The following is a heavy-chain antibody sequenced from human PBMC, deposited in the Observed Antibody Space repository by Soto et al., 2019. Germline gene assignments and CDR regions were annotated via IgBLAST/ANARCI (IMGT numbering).Heavy chain of an antibody. J-gene: IGHJ4*02. D-gene: IGHD1-20*01. V-gene: IGHV3-30-3*01. CDR3: ARGSMYNWNQSPPDS. CDR2: ISYDGSNK. Sequence: SLILSCAGSVFTFKTYTFHWGRQPPGKGLEWVAVISYDGSNKYYADSVKGRFTVSRDNSKSTLFLQMNSLTPEDTAVYYCARGSMYNWNQSPPDSWGQGTLVTVSS. CDR1: VFTFKTYT.